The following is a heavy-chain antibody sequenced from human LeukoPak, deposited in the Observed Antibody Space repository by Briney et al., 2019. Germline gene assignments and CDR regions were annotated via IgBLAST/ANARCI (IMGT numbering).Heavy chain of an antibody. Sequence: SETLSLTCTVSGGSISSSSYYWGWIRQPPGKGLEWIESIYYSGSTYYNPSLKSRVTISVDTSKNQFSLKLSSVTAADTAVYYCARIVSSSWFDYWGQGTLVTVSS. CDR2: IYYSGST. V-gene: IGHV4-39*01. CDR3: ARIVSSSWFDY. J-gene: IGHJ4*02. CDR1: GGSISSSSYY. D-gene: IGHD6-13*01.